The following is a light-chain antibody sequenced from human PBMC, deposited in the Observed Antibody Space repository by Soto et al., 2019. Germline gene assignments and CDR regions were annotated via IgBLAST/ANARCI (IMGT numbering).Light chain of an antibody. CDR1: ISDVGNYHL. CDR3: CSYAGSYSWV. Sequence: QSVLTQPASVSGSPGQSITISCIGIISDVGNYHLVSWYQQHPGKAPKLMIYEGSKRPSGVSNRFSGSKSGNTASLTISGLQAEDESDYYCCSYAGSYSWVFGGGTQLTVL. CDR2: EGS. J-gene: IGLJ3*02. V-gene: IGLV2-23*01.